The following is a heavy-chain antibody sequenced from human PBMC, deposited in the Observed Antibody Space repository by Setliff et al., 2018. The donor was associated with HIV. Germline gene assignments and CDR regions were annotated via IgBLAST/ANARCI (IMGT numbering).Heavy chain of an antibody. Sequence: GGSLRLFCAASGLPFSNFAMSWVRQAPGQGLEWVANIDLDGSEKNYADSVKGRFTISRENAKNSLYLQMNSLRAEDTAVYYCARGEYSSSWYGAYYYYGMDVWGQGTTVTVSS. V-gene: IGHV3-7*01. CDR3: ARGEYSSSWYGAYYYYGMDV. D-gene: IGHD6-13*01. CDR1: GLPFSNFA. CDR2: IDLDGSEK. J-gene: IGHJ6*02.